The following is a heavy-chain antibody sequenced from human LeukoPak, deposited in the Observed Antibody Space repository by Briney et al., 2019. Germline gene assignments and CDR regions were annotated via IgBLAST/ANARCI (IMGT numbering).Heavy chain of an antibody. J-gene: IGHJ5*02. CDR2: IIPIFGTA. Sequence: GASVKVSCKASGGTFSSYAISWVRQAPGQGLEWMGGIIPIFGTANYAQKFQGRVTITADESTSTAYMELSSLRSEDTAVYYCARKVHCSSTSCYFENWFDPWGQGTLVTVSS. D-gene: IGHD2-2*01. V-gene: IGHV1-69*13. CDR1: GGTFSSYA. CDR3: ARKVHCSSTSCYFENWFDP.